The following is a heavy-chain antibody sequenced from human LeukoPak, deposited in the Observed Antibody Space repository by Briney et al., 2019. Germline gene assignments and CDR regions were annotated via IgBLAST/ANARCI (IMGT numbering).Heavy chain of an antibody. D-gene: IGHD3-9*01. CDR3: AREFTGHDILTGYYSEAFDI. Sequence: GGSLRLSCAASGFTFSSYSMNWVRQAPGKGLEWVSSISSSSSYIYYADSVKGRFTISRDNAKNSLYLQINSLRAEDTAVYYCAREFTGHDILTGYYSEAFDIWGQGTMVTVSS. V-gene: IGHV3-21*01. J-gene: IGHJ3*02. CDR1: GFTFSSYS. CDR2: ISSSSSYI.